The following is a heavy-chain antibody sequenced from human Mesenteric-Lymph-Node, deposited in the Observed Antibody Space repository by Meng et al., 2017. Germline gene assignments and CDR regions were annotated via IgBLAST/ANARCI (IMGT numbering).Heavy chain of an antibody. CDR1: GFTFSSYE. Sequence: GGSLRLSCAASGFTFSSYEMNWVRQAPGKGLEWVSSISSSSSYIYYADSVKGRFTISRDNAKNSLYLQMNSLRAEDTAVYYCARRITQGAFDIWGQGTMVTVSS. CDR2: ISSSSSYI. V-gene: IGHV3-21*01. D-gene: IGHD3-10*01. J-gene: IGHJ3*02. CDR3: ARRITQGAFDI.